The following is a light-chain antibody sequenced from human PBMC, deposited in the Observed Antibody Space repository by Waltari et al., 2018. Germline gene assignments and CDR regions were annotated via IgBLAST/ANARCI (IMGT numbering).Light chain of an antibody. J-gene: IGKJ2*01. CDR2: GAS. Sequence: EIVMTQSPAPLSVSPGERAPLSCRASQSVSSNLAWYQQKPGQAPRLLIYGASTRATGIPARFSGSGSGTEFTLTISSLQSEDFAVYYCQQYNNWPPWYTFGQGTKLEIK. CDR1: QSVSSN. V-gene: IGKV3-15*01. CDR3: QQYNNWPPWYT.